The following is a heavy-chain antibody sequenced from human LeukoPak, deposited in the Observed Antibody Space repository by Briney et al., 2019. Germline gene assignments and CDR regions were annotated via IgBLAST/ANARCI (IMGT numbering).Heavy chain of an antibody. CDR2: ISGSGGST. D-gene: IGHD3-10*01. CDR1: GFTFSSYA. Sequence: GSLRLSCAASGFTFSSYAMSWVRQAPGKGLEWVSAISGSGGSTYYADSVKGRFTISRDNSKNTLYLQMNSLRAEDTAVYYCAKGPYGSGSYYNGPAPYYFDYWGQGTLVTVSS. J-gene: IGHJ4*02. CDR3: AKGPYGSGSYYNGPAPYYFDY. V-gene: IGHV3-23*01.